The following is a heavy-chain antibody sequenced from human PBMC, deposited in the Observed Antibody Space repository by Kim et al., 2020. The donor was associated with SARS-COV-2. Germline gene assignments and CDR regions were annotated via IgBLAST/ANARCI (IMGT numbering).Heavy chain of an antibody. D-gene: IGHD6-19*01. J-gene: IGHJ4*02. V-gene: IGHV3-23*01. CDR1: GLTLRSYA. CDR2: ITRGGDT. CDR3: VPCVTLADRSGWCTFFDH. Sequence: GGSLRLSCAASGLTLRSYAMNRVRQGPGKGLEWVSSITRGGDTYYAASVKGRFTISRDNFKDTLSLQMNSLRAEDTGNYYCVPCVTLADRSGWCTFFDHWCQGALCTVS.